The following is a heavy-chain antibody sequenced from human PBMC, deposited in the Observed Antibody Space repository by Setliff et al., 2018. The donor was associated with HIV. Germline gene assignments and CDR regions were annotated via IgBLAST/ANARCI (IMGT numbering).Heavy chain of an antibody. CDR3: ARVGVYFDGNGYRYYYDF. Sequence: PSETLSLTCTVSGGSISSGDYYWSWIRQHPGKGLEWIGYMYYSGSTYYNPSLKSRVTITVDRSKNQFSLKLSSVTAADTAVYYCARVGVYFDGNGYRYYYDFWGQGTLVTVSS. J-gene: IGHJ4*02. D-gene: IGHD3-22*01. CDR1: GGSISSGDYY. V-gene: IGHV4-31*03. CDR2: MYYSGST.